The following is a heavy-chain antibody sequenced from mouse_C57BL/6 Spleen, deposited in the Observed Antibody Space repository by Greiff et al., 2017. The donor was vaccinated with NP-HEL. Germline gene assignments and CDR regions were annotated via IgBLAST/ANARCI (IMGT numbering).Heavy chain of an antibody. CDR1: GYTFTSYW. Sequence: QVHVKQSGAELVKPGASVKLSCKASGYTFTSYWMQWVKQRPGQGLEWIGEIDPSDSYTNYNQKFKGKATLTVDTSSSTAYMQLSSLTSEDSAVYYCARDYCGSGVPDVWGTGTTVTVSS. CDR3: ARDYCGSGVPDV. D-gene: IGHD1-1*01. V-gene: IGHV1-50*01. J-gene: IGHJ1*03. CDR2: IDPSDSYT.